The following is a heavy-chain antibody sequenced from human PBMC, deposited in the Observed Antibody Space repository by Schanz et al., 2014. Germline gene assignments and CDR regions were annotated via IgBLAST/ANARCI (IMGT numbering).Heavy chain of an antibody. CDR2: FIPILDVG. V-gene: IGHV1-69*02. CDR1: GGTFSSYT. Sequence: QVQLVQSEAEVKKPGSSVKVSCKASGGTFSSYTISWVRQARGQGLEWVGRFIPILDVGNYAQQFQGRVTMTTDTSTGTAYMELRSLRSDDTAVYYCARGYGDSPTDFWGQGTLVTVSS. D-gene: IGHD4-17*01. J-gene: IGHJ4*02. CDR3: ARGYGDSPTDF.